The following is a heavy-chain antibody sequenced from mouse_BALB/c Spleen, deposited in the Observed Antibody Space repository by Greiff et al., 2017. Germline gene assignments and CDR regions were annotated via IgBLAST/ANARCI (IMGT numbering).Heavy chain of an antibody. CDR1: GYTFTSYY. V-gene: IGHV1S81*02. CDR3: ARTDGNYDAMDY. Sequence: VQLQQPGAELVQPGASVKLSCKASGYTFTSYYMYWVKQRPGQGLEWIGGINPSNGGTNFHEKFKSKATLTVDKSSSTAYMQLSSRTSENSAVYFCARTDGNYDAMDYWGQGTSVTVSS. CDR2: INPSNGGT. D-gene: IGHD2-1*01. J-gene: IGHJ4*01.